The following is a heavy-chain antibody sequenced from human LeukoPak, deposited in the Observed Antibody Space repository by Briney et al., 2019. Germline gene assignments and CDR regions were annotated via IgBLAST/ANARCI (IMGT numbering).Heavy chain of an antibody. V-gene: IGHV4-30-2*01. Sequence: PSETLSLTCAVSGGSISSGGYSWSWNRQPPGKGLEWIGYIYHSGSTYYNPSLKSRVTISVDRSKNQFSLKLSSVTAADTAVYYCARWTYDSSGLDYWGQGTLVTVSS. D-gene: IGHD3-22*01. J-gene: IGHJ4*02. CDR2: IYHSGST. CDR1: GGSISSGGYS. CDR3: ARWTYDSSGLDY.